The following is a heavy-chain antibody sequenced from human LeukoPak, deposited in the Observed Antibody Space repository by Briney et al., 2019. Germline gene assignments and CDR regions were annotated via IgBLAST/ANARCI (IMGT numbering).Heavy chain of an antibody. J-gene: IGHJ4*02. V-gene: IGHV3-30*03. CDR3: ARGVNNYFDY. CDR1: GFIFTAYG. Sequence: GGSLRLSCAASGFIFTAYGMHWVRQAPGKGLEWVAVISHDLTYQAYADSVKGRFTISRDDSKNTLYVQMNSLRTEDTAFYYCARGVNNYFDYWGLGTLVTVSS. CDR2: ISHDLTYQ.